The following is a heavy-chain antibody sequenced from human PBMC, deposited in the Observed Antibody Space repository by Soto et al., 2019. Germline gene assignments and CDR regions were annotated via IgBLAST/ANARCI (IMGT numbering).Heavy chain of an antibody. CDR3: ARHPNTSGGQHWAFNYFDS. D-gene: IGHD7-27*01. CDR2: ISYDGTNK. Sequence: QVQLVESGGGVVQPGRSLRLSCAASGLSFSISPTHWVRQAPGKGPERVALISYDGTNKFYADSVKGRFTISRDNSKSTLYLQVDSLRPEDAAVYYCARHPNTSGGQHWAFNYFDSWGQGTLVTVSS. V-gene: IGHV3-30-3*01. J-gene: IGHJ4*02. CDR1: GLSFSISP.